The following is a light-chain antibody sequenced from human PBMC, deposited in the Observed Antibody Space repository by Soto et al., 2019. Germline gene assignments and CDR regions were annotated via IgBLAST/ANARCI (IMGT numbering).Light chain of an antibody. J-gene: IGKJ5*01. CDR3: QQRNIWPPVT. CDR2: GAF. V-gene: IGKV3-11*01. Sequence: EIFLTQSPATLSLSRWERATLSCRASPSVTNFLAWYQQKPGQAPRLLIYGAFNRATGIPARFSGSGSGTDFTLTISSLEPEDSAIYYCQQRNIWPPVTFGQGTRLEI. CDR1: PSVTNF.